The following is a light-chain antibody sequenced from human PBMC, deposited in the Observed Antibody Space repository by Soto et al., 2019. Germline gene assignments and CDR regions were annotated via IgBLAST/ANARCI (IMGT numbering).Light chain of an antibody. CDR1: SSNVGTNT. CDR3: ATWDDSLNGYV. Sequence: QSVLTQPPSASGTPGQRVTISCSGSSSNVGTNTVHGYQHLPGTAPKLLIYGNNQRPSGVPDRFSGSSSGTSASLAISGLRSEDESDYYCATWDDSLNGYVFGTGTKVTVL. CDR2: GNN. V-gene: IGLV1-44*01. J-gene: IGLJ1*01.